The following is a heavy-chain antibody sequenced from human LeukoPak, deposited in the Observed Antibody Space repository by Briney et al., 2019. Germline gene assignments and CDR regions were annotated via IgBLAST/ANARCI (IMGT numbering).Heavy chain of an antibody. J-gene: IGHJ4*02. CDR1: GGSISSYY. V-gene: IGHV4-59*01. D-gene: IGHD6-19*01. Sequence: SETLSLTCTVSGGSISSYYWSWIRQPPGKGLEWIGYIYYSGSTNYNPSLKSRVTISVDTSKNQFSLKLSSVTAADTAVYYCARDGYSSGWYGDYFDYWGQGTLVTVSS. CDR3: ARDGYSSGWYGDYFDY. CDR2: IYYSGST.